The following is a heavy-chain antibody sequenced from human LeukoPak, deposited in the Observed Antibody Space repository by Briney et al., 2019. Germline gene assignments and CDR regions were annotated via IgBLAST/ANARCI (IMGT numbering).Heavy chain of an antibody. CDR1: GFTFSSYW. J-gene: IGHJ4*02. V-gene: IGHV3-30-3*01. CDR2: LSYDGSDK. Sequence: PGGSLRLSCAASGFTFSSYWMSWVRQAPGKGLEWVAVLSYDGSDKYYADSVKGRFTISRDNSKNTLYLQMNSLRAEDTAVYYCARPYYDSSGYRFDYWGQGTLVTVSS. CDR3: ARPYYDSSGYRFDY. D-gene: IGHD3-22*01.